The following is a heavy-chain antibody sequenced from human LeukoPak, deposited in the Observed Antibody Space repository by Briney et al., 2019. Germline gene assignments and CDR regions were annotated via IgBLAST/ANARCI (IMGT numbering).Heavy chain of an antibody. CDR2: ISYDGSNK. V-gene: IGHV3-30-3*01. CDR3: ARDQDNWNLNWFDP. CDR1: GFTFSSYA. D-gene: IGHD1-1*01. J-gene: IGHJ5*02. Sequence: PGGPLRLSCAASGFTFSSYAMHWVRQAPGKGLEWVAVISYDGSNKYYADSVKGRFTISRDNSKNTLYLQMNSLRAEDTAVYYCARDQDNWNLNWFDPWGQGTLVTVSS.